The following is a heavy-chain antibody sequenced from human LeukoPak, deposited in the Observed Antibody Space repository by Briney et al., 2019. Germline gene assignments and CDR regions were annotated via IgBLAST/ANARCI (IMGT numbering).Heavy chain of an antibody. V-gene: IGHV3-74*01. CDR1: GFTFSSFW. Sequence: GGSLRLSCVASGFTFSSFWMHWVRQAPGKGLVWVSRINPDGSTTNYADSVKGRFTISRDNAKNTLYLQMNSLRAEDTAVYYCARTGLWRFEYWGQGALVTVSS. J-gene: IGHJ4*02. CDR2: INPDGSTT. D-gene: IGHD2/OR15-2a*01. CDR3: ARTGLWRFEY.